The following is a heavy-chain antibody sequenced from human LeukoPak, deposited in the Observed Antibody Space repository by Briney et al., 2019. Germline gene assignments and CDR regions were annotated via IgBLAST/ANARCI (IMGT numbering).Heavy chain of an antibody. CDR2: FDPEDAEI. Sequence: ASVKVSCKVSGNTLTDLSIHWVRQAPGKGLDWMGGFDPEDAEIIYAEKFQDRVTMTEDPSTDTAYLELSSLRSEDTAVYYCAAEGQWSLVHYFNSWGQGTLVTVSS. V-gene: IGHV1-24*01. CDR3: AAEGQWSLVHYFNS. D-gene: IGHD2-15*01. J-gene: IGHJ4*02. CDR1: GNTLTDLS.